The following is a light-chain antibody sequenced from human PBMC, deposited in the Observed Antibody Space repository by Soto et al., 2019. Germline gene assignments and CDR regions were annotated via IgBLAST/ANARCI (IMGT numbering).Light chain of an antibody. CDR3: QQYDNLPLT. CDR2: DAS. V-gene: IGKV1-33*01. CDR1: QDINNS. Sequence: DIQMTQSPSSLSASVGDRVIITCQASQDINNSLNWYQQKPGKAPKLLIYDASNLETGVPSRFSGTGSETDFTFTISSLHPEDVATYYCQQYDNLPLTFGPGTKVDIK. J-gene: IGKJ3*01.